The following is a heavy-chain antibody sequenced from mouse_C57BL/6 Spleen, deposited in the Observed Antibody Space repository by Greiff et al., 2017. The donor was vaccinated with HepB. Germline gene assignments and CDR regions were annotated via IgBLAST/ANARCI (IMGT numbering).Heavy chain of an antibody. Sequence: VQLQQSGPGLVQPSQSLSITCTVSGFSLTSYGVHWVRQSPGKGLEWLGVIWRGGSTDYNAAFMSRLSITKDNSKSQVFFKMNSLQADDTAIYYCAGNYYGFYYAMDYWGQGTSVTVSS. CDR2: IWRGGST. J-gene: IGHJ4*01. CDR3: AGNYYGFYYAMDY. V-gene: IGHV2-5*01. D-gene: IGHD1-1*01. CDR1: GFSLTSYG.